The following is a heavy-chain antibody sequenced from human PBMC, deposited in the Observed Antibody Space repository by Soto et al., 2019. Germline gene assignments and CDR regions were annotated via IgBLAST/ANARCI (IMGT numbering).Heavy chain of an antibody. CDR1: GFTFSSYD. V-gene: IGHV3-13*01. CDR2: IGTAGDT. CDR3: ARAVGDGRGVAYFDY. J-gene: IGHJ4*02. D-gene: IGHD3-10*01. Sequence: GGSLRLSCAASGFTFSSYDMHWVRQATGKGLEWVSAIGTAGDTYYPGSVKGRFTISRENAKNSLYLQMNSLRAGDTAVYYCARAVGDGRGVAYFDYWGQGTLVTVSS.